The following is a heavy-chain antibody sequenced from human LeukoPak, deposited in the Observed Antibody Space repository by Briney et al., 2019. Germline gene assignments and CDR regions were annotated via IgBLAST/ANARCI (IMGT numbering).Heavy chain of an antibody. Sequence: SETLSLTCTVSGGSISSYYWSWIRQPPRKGLEWIGYIYYSGSTNYNHSLKSRVTISVDTPKNQFTLKLSSVTAADTAVYYCARQVLVTPNWFDPWGQGTLVTVSS. CDR3: ARQVLVTPNWFDP. D-gene: IGHD2-21*02. V-gene: IGHV4-59*08. J-gene: IGHJ5*02. CDR2: IYYSGST. CDR1: GGSISSYY.